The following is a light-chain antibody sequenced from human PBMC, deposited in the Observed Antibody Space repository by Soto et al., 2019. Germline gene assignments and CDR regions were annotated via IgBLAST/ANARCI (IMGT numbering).Light chain of an antibody. CDR2: GAY. CDR1: QSVSSN. V-gene: IGKV3-20*01. CDR3: QQYGSSPWT. Sequence: EIVMTQSPATLSVSPGERATLSCSASQSVSSNLAWYQQKPGQAPRLLIYGAYSRATGITDRFSGSGSGTDFTLTISRLEPEDFAVYYCQQYGSSPWTVGPGTQVEIK. J-gene: IGKJ1*01.